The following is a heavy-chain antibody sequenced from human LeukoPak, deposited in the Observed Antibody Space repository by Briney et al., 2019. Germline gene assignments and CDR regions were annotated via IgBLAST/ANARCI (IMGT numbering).Heavy chain of an antibody. CDR3: ARERRVTYYFDY. D-gene: IGHD3-9*01. J-gene: IGHJ4*02. CDR1: GGSISSAPYY. Sequence: PSETLSLTCTVSGGSISSAPYYWSWIRQRPGKGLEWVANIKQDGSEKYYVDSVKGRFTISRDNAKNSLYLQMNSLRAEDTAVYYCARERRVTYYFDYWGQGTLVTVSS. V-gene: IGHV3-7*01. CDR2: IKQDGSEK.